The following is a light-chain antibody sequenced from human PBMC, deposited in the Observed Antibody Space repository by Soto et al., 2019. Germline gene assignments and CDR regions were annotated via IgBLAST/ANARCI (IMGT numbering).Light chain of an antibody. CDR3: QQYGSSPRT. CDR2: GAS. CDR1: QSVSSSY. V-gene: IGKV3-20*01. Sequence: EIVLTQSPGTLSLSPGERATLSCRASQSVSSSYLAWYQQKPGQAPRLLIYGASSRATGIPDRFSGSGSGTDLTLTINRLEPEDFEVYYCQQYGSSPRTFGQGTRLEIK. J-gene: IGKJ5*01.